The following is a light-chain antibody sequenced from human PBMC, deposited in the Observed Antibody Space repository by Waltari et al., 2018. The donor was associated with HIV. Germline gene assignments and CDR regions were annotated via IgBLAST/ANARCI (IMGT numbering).Light chain of an antibody. Sequence: QSVLTQPPSVSAAPGQKVIISCPGGYSNIGKSSVSWYQQLPGTAPKLLIYDSNRRPSGIPDRFSGSKSGTSATLAITGLQSGDEADYFCGTWDTSLSVGIFGGGTKLTVL. V-gene: IGLV1-51*01. CDR3: GTWDTSLSVGI. CDR1: YSNIGKSS. CDR2: DSN. J-gene: IGLJ2*01.